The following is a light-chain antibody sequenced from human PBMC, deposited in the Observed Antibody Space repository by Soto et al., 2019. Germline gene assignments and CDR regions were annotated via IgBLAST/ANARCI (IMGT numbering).Light chain of an antibody. CDR2: DVD. V-gene: IGLV2-8*01. Sequence: QSVLTQPPSASGSPGQSVTISCTGTSSDFGGYNYVSWYQHHPGKAPKFIIYDVDKRPSGVPDRFSGSKSGNTASLTASGLQPEYEADYYCSSYAGSNNVVFGPGTKLTVL. J-gene: IGLJ1*01. CDR1: SSDFGGYNY. CDR3: SSYAGSNNVV.